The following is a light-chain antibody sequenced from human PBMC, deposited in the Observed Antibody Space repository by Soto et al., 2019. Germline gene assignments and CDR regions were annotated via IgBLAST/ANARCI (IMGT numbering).Light chain of an antibody. CDR2: AAS. J-gene: IGKJ2*01. Sequence: EVVLTQSPGTLSLSPGEKATLSCRASQSVISSYLAWYQHQPGQAPRLLLYAASSRATGIPDRFSGSGSVTDFTLTIPRLEPEDFAVYYCQQYGSSPQTFGQGTKLEIK. CDR1: QSVISSY. V-gene: IGKV3-20*01. CDR3: QQYGSSPQT.